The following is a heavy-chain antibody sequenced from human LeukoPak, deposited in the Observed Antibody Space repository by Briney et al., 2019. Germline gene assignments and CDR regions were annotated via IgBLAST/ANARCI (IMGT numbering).Heavy chain of an antibody. Sequence: GGSLRLSCAASGFTFSSYSMNWVRQAPGKGLEWVSSISSSSSYIYYADSVKGRFTLSRDNAKNSLYLQMDSLRPEDTAVYFCARDRHVPGLYYYYVDVWGKGTTVTVSS. CDR3: ARDRHVPGLYYYYVDV. CDR2: ISSSSSYI. V-gene: IGHV3-21*01. D-gene: IGHD6-6*01. J-gene: IGHJ6*03. CDR1: GFTFSSYS.